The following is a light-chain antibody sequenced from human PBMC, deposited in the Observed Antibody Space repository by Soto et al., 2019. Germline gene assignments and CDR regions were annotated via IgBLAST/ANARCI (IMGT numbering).Light chain of an antibody. J-gene: IGLJ1*01. Sequence: QSVLTQPPSASWTPGQRVSISCSGSSSNIGREAVNWFQHLPGTTPKLLIYGDYQRPSGVPDRFSGSRSGTSASLAISGLQSQDEADYYCAAWDYSLNAYVFGTGTKLTVL. CDR2: GDY. CDR1: SSNIGREA. CDR3: AAWDYSLNAYV. V-gene: IGLV1-44*01.